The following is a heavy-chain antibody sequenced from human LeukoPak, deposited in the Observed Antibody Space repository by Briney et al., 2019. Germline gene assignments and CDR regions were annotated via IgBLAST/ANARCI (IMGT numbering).Heavy chain of an antibody. V-gene: IGHV3-66*01. CDR3: ARDYVWDAFDI. J-gene: IGHJ3*02. Sequence: PGGSLRLSCAASGFTVSSNYMSWVRQAPGKGLEWVAVIYSGGSTYYSDSVKGRFTISRDNSKNTLYLQMNSLRAEDTAVYYCARDYVWDAFDIWGQGTMVTVSS. D-gene: IGHD2-8*01. CDR2: IYSGGST. CDR1: GFTVSSNY.